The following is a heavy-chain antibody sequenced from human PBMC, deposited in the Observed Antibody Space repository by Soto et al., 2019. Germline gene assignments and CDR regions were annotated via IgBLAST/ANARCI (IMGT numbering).Heavy chain of an antibody. CDR1: GGSISSYY. J-gene: IGHJ4*02. V-gene: IGHV4-59*08. Sequence: PSETLSLTCTVSGGSISSYYWSWIQQPPGKGLEWIGYIYYSGSTNYNPSLKSRVTISVDTSKNQFSLKLSSVTAADTAVYYCASSLIRPMVRGGYFDAWGQGTLVTVSS. CDR3: ASSLIRPMVRGGYFDA. CDR2: IYYSGST. D-gene: IGHD3-10*01.